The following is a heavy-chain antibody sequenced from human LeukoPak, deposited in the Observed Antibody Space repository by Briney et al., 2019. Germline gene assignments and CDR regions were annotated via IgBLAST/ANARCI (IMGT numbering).Heavy chain of an antibody. V-gene: IGHV3-7*03. CDR2: IQQDGSEK. CDR3: ARWGGGGYYRFDY. J-gene: IGHJ4*02. Sequence: PGGSLRLSCAASGFTFSNYWMSWVRQAPGEELEWVANIQQDGSEKYYVDSVKGRFTISRDNAKNSLYLQMNSLRAEDTAVYYCARWGGGGYYRFDYWGQGTLVTVSS. CDR1: GFTFSNYW. D-gene: IGHD3-22*01.